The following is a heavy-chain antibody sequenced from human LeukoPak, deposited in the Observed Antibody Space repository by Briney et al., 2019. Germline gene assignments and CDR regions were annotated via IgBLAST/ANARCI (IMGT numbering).Heavy chain of an antibody. D-gene: IGHD1-26*01. J-gene: IGHJ4*02. Sequence: LETLSLTCAVYGGSFSGYYWSWIRQPPGKGLERIGEINHSGSTNYNPSLKSRVTISVDTSKNQFSLKLSSVTAADTAVYYCARGGAHSGSQGFFDYWGQGTLVTVSS. CDR1: GGSFSGYY. CDR3: ARGGAHSGSQGFFDY. CDR2: INHSGST. V-gene: IGHV4-34*01.